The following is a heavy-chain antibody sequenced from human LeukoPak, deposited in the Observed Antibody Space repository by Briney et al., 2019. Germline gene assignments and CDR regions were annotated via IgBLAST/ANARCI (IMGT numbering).Heavy chain of an antibody. CDR2: FYPEDGET. V-gene: IGHV1-24*01. D-gene: IGHD3-10*01. CDR1: GYTLTELS. J-gene: IGHJ4*02. CDR3: ATAANYYDFDY. Sequence: GASVKVSCKVSGYTLTELSMHWVRQAPGKGLERRGGFYPEDGETMYAQKFQGRVTMTEDTSTDTAYMELSSLRSEDTAVYYCATAANYYDFDYWGQGTLVTVSS.